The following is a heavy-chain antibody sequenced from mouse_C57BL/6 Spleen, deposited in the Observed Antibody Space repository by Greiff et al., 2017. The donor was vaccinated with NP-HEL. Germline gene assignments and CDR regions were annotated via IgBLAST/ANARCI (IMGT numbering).Heavy chain of an antibody. Sequence: QVQLQQSGPGLVQPSQSLSITCTVSGFSLTSYGVHWVRQSPGKGLEWLGVLWSGGSTDYHAAFISRLSISKDNSKSQVFFKMNSLQADDTAIYYCARRGDNYDGFAYWGQGTLVTVSA. D-gene: IGHD1-3*01. CDR1: GFSLTSYG. V-gene: IGHV2-2*01. J-gene: IGHJ3*01. CDR3: ARRGDNYDGFAY. CDR2: LWSGGST.